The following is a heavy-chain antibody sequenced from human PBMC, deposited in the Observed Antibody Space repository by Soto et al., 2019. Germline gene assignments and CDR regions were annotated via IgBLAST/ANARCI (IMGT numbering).Heavy chain of an antibody. J-gene: IGHJ6*02. D-gene: IGHD3-22*01. CDR2: IIPILGIA. V-gene: IGHV1-69*10. CDR1: GGTFSSYA. CDR3: ARANYYDSSGYYCYYYGMDV. Sequence: ASVKVSCKASGGTFSSYAISWVRQAPGQGLEWMGGIIPILGIANYAQKFQGRVTITADKSTSTAYMELSSLRSEDTAVYYCARANYYDSSGYYCYYYGMDVWGQGTTVTVSS.